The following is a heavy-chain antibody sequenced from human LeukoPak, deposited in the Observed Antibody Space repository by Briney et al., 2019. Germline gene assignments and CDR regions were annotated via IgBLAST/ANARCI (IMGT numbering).Heavy chain of an antibody. CDR2: TYYSGST. Sequence: SETLSLTCTVSGGSISSYYWSWIRQPPGKGLEWIGYTYYSGSTNYNPSLKSRVTISVDTSKNQFSLKLSSVTAADTAVYYCARGRPYSGYDYWGQGTLVTVSS. CDR1: GGSISSYY. J-gene: IGHJ4*02. V-gene: IGHV4-59*01. CDR3: ARGRPYSGYDY. D-gene: IGHD5-12*01.